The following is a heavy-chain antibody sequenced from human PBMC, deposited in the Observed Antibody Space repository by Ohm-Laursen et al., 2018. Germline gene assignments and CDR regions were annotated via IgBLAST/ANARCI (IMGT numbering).Heavy chain of an antibody. CDR1: GYSISSGYY. CDR3: ARGLWWFDP. V-gene: IGHV4-38-2*01. CDR2: IYHSGST. J-gene: IGHJ5*02. Sequence: PSETLSLTCAVSGYSISSGYYWGWIRQPPGKGLEWIGTIYHSGSTYYNPSLKSRVTISVDTPKNQFSLKLSSVTAADTALYYCARGLWWFDPWGQGTLVTVSS.